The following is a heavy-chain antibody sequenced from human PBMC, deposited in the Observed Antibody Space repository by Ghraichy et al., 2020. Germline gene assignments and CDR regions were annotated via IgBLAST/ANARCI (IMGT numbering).Heavy chain of an antibody. CDR2: ISGSGGST. J-gene: IGHJ4*02. V-gene: IGHV3-23*01. CDR3: AKEAVSVHILTGSHMGTLDY. Sequence: GGSLRLSCAASGFTFSSYAMSWVRQAPGKGLEWVADISGSGGSTYYADSVKGRFTISRDNSKNTLYLQMNSLRAEDTAVYYCAKEAVSVHILTGSHMGTLDYWRQRTLVAHCS. CDR1: GFTFSSYA. D-gene: IGHD3-9*01.